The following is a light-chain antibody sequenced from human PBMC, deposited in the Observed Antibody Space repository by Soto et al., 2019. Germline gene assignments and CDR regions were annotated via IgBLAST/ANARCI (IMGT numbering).Light chain of an antibody. CDR2: DVN. Sequence: SVLAQPASGSGARGPSITISCTGTSSDVGRYNYVSWFQQHSGKVPKLIIYDVNSWPSGVSDRFSGSKSGNTASLTISGLQPEDEADYYCSSFTTSSTFVFGTGTKVTVL. CDR3: SSFTTSSTFV. V-gene: IGLV2-14*03. CDR1: SSDVGRYNY. J-gene: IGLJ1*01.